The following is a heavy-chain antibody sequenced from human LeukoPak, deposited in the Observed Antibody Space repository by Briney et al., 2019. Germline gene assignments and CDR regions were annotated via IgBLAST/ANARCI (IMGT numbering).Heavy chain of an antibody. CDR3: VRAMDV. CDR2: IKRDGSEK. Sequence: GGSLRLSCAASGFIFNNYWMNWVRQAPGKGLEWVANIKRDGSEKYYVDSVKGRFTISRDNAKNSLYLQMNSLRAEDTAVYYCVRAMDVWGQGTTVTVSS. J-gene: IGHJ6*02. CDR1: GFIFNNYW. V-gene: IGHV3-7*04.